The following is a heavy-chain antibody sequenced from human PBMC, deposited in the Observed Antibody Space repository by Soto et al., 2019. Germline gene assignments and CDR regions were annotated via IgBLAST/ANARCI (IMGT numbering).Heavy chain of an antibody. J-gene: IGHJ5*02. D-gene: IGHD3-22*01. CDR2: ISGSGDNT. CDR1: GFTFSSYV. V-gene: IGHV3-23*01. CDR3: AKEMGDYYDSSGSWFDP. Sequence: EVQLLESGGGLVQPGGSLRLSCAASGFTFSSYVMSWVRQAPGKGLEWVSGISGSGDNTYYADSVQGRFTISRDNSKNTLFLQMNSLRAEDTALYFCAKEMGDYYDSSGSWFDPWGQGTLVTVSS.